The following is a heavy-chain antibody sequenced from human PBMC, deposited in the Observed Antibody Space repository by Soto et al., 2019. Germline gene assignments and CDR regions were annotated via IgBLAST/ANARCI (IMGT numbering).Heavy chain of an antibody. J-gene: IGHJ4*02. D-gene: IGHD3-22*01. V-gene: IGHV4-39*01. Sequence: PSETLSRTCTVSGGSIISSGSYWGCIRQPPGKGLEWIGSVYYTGGTYYNPSLKSRVTVSGDTSKNQFSLKLSSVTAAVTAVYYCARHQGAGYHGDSSGYYHFDYWGQGSLVTVSS. CDR1: GGSIISSGSY. CDR2: VYYTGGT. CDR3: ARHQGAGYHGDSSGYYHFDY.